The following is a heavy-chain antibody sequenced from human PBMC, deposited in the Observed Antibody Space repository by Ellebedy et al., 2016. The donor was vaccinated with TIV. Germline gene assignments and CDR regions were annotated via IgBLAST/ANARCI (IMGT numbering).Heavy chain of an antibody. CDR1: GYTFTSYA. CDR2: INAGNGNT. D-gene: IGHD3-3*01. V-gene: IGHV1-3*01. Sequence: ASVKVSXXASGYTFTSYAMHWVRQAPGQRLEWMGWINAGNGNTKYSQKFQGRVTITRDTSASTAYMELSSLRSEDTAVYYCAREITIFGADYWGQGTLVTVSS. CDR3: AREITIFGADY. J-gene: IGHJ4*02.